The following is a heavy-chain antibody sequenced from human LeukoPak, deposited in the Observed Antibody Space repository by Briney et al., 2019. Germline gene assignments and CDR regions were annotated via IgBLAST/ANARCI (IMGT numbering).Heavy chain of an antibody. CDR3: ARDERVRTYYDFWSGYYRDYGMDV. CDR2: IWYDGSNK. Sequence: GGSLRLSCAAPGFTFSSYGMHWVRQAPGKGLEWVAVIWYDGSNKYYADSVKGRFTISRDNSKNTLYLQMNSLRAEDTAVYYCARDERVRTYYDFWSGYYRDYGMDVWGQGTTVTVSS. J-gene: IGHJ6*02. D-gene: IGHD3-3*01. CDR1: GFTFSSYG. V-gene: IGHV3-33*01.